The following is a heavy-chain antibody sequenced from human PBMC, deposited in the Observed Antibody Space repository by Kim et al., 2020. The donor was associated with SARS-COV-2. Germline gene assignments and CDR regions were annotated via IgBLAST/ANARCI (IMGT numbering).Heavy chain of an antibody. V-gene: IGHV7-4-1*02. J-gene: IGHJ4*02. CDR2: INTNTGNP. Sequence: ASVKVFCKASGYTFTSYAMNWVRQAPGQGLEWMGWINTNTGNPTYAQGFTGRFVFSLDTSVSTAYLQISSLKAEDTAVYYCAREVNDYIWGSYRYTDLGFDYWGQGILVTVSS. CDR1: GYTFTSYA. CDR3: AREVNDYIWGSYRYTDLGFDY. D-gene: IGHD3-16*02.